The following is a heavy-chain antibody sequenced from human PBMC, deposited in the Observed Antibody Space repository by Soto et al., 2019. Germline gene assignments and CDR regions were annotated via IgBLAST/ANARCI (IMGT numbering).Heavy chain of an antibody. V-gene: IGHV3-48*01. Sequence: EVQVVESGGSLVQPGESLRLSCAASGFTFSTYHMNWVRQAPGKGLEWVSYISSSGTSIYYADSVKGRFTISRDNAENSLFLQMNSLTVEETAIYYCARYCNGGSCYTSGLDVCGLGTTVIVSS. D-gene: IGHD2-15*01. CDR1: GFTFSTYH. CDR2: ISSSGTSI. CDR3: ARYCNGGSCYTSGLDV. J-gene: IGHJ6*02.